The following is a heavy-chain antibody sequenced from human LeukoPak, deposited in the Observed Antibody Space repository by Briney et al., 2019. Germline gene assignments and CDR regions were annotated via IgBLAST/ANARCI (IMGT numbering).Heavy chain of an antibody. CDR3: ARAPSLTHFDF. J-gene: IGHJ4*02. CDR1: GGSISSGGYY. CDR2: IYHSGST. Sequence: SQTLSLTCTVSGGSISSGGYYWSWIRQPPGKGLEWIGYIYHSGSTYYNPSLKSRVTISVDTSKNQFSLKLSSVAAADTALYYCARAPSLTHFDFWGQGTLVTVSS. V-gene: IGHV4-30-2*01. D-gene: IGHD1-14*01.